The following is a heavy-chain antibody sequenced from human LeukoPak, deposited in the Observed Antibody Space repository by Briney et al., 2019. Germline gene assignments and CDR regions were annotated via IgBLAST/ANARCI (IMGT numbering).Heavy chain of an antibody. CDR1: GFTVSSYA. CDR3: AKVRSLVGPTVDY. V-gene: IGHV3-23*01. J-gene: IGHJ4*02. D-gene: IGHD1-26*01. Sequence: GGSLRLSCAASGFTVSSYAMSGVRQAPGKGLEWVSAISGSGGSTYYADSVKGRFTISRDNSKNTLYLQMNSLRAEDTAVYCCAKVRSLVGPTVDYWGQGTLVTVSS. CDR2: ISGSGGST.